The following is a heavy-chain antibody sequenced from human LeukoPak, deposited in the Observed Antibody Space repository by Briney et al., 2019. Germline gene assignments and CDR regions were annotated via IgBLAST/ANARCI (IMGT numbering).Heavy chain of an antibody. CDR1: GGSISSGGYY. D-gene: IGHD3-3*01. J-gene: IGHJ6*03. V-gene: IGHV4-31*03. CDR2: IYYSGST. CDR3: ARATAPDDFWSGYYLGSYYYYYMDV. Sequence: SQTLSLTCTVSGGSISSGGYYWSWIRQHPGKGLEWIEYIYYSGSTYYNPSLKSRVTISVDTSKNQFFLKLSSATAADTAVYYCARATAPDDFWSGYYLGSYYYYYMDVWGKGTTVTVSS.